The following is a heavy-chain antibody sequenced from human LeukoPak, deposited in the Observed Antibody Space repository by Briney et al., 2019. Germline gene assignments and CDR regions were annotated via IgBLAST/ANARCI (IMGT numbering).Heavy chain of an antibody. CDR2: ISSSSSYI. Sequence: GGSLRLSCAASGFIFSSYEMNWVRQAPGKGLEWVSYISSSSSYIYYADSVKGRFTISRDNAKNSLYLQMNSLRAEDTAVYYCARSGSSGWYINCWGQGTLVTVSS. CDR3: ARSGSSGWYINC. D-gene: IGHD6-19*01. V-gene: IGHV3-21*05. J-gene: IGHJ4*02. CDR1: GFIFSSYE.